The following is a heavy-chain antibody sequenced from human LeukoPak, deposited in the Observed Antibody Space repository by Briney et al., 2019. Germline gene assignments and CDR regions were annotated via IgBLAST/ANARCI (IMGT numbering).Heavy chain of an antibody. J-gene: IGHJ4*02. CDR3: TRELAGTTVED. V-gene: IGHV4-39*07. D-gene: IGHD1-1*01. CDR2: ITYSGST. Sequence: SETLSLTCTVSGGSITSNSYYWGWIRQPPGKGLEWFGSITYSGSTHYNPSLKRRVTISIDTSKNQFSLKLSSVTAADTAVYYCTRELAGTTVEDWGQGTLVTVSS. CDR1: GGSITSNSYY.